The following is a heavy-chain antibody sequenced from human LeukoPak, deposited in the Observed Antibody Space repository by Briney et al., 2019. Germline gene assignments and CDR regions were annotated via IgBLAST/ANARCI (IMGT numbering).Heavy chain of an antibody. Sequence: SVRVSCKASGGTFSRYAISWVRQDPGEGLEWMGGIIPIFGTANYAQKLQGRVTITADESTSTAYMELSSLRSEDTAVYYCARASIAVAGKGFDYWGQGTLVTVSS. V-gene: IGHV1-69*01. CDR2: IIPIFGTA. CDR3: ARASIAVAGKGFDY. D-gene: IGHD6-19*01. J-gene: IGHJ4*02. CDR1: GGTFSRYA.